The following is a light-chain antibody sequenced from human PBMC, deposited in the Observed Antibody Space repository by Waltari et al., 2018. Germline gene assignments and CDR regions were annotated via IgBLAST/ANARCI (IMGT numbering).Light chain of an antibody. Sequence: DIQMTQAPSTLSAVVGDRVTITCRASQSVGSWLAWYQQRPGEAPKLLIYKTSRLKSGVSSRFSGSGSGTDFSLTINSLQPDDFATYFCQQYKTYPAFGGGTKVEIK. CDR2: KTS. J-gene: IGKJ4*01. CDR1: QSVGSW. V-gene: IGKV1-5*03. CDR3: QQYKTYPA.